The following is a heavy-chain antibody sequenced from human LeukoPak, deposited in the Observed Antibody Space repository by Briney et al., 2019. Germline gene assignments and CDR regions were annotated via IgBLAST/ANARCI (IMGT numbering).Heavy chain of an antibody. CDR2: IYPSDSDT. CDR1: GYKFTSYW. D-gene: IGHD3-10*01. V-gene: IGHV5-51*01. Sequence: GESLKISCKASGYKFTSYWIGWMRQMPGKGLEWMGVIYPSDSDTRYNLSFEGQVTISADKSINTAYLQWSSLRPSDTAVYYCAKGDGEFEYWGQGTLVTVSS. J-gene: IGHJ4*02. CDR3: AKGDGEFEY.